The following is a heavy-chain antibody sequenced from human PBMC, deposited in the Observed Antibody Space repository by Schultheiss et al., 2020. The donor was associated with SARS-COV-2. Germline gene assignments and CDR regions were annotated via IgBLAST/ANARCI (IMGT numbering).Heavy chain of an antibody. V-gene: IGHV3-7*03. CDR1: GFTFSSYA. Sequence: GGSLRLSCAASGFTFSSYAMSWVRQAPGKGLEWVANIKQDGSEKYYVDSVKGRFTISRDNAKNSLYLQMNSLRAEDTAVYYCARYSSSSLSFDYWGQGTLVTVSS. CDR3: ARYSSSSLSFDY. J-gene: IGHJ4*02. D-gene: IGHD6-6*01. CDR2: IKQDGSEK.